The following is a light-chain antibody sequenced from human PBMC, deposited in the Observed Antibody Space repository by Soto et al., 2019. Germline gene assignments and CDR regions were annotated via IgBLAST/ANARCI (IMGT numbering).Light chain of an antibody. CDR3: AAWDDSLSGWM. J-gene: IGLJ3*02. CDR2: RHT. Sequence: QSVVTQPPSASGTPGQRVTISSSGSSSNIGYDSVTWNQHLPGTAPRLLIYRHTLRPSGVPDRFSASKSGTSASLAISGLRSDDEADYYCAAWDDSLSGWMFGGGTKLTVL. V-gene: IGLV1-47*01. CDR1: SSNIGYDS.